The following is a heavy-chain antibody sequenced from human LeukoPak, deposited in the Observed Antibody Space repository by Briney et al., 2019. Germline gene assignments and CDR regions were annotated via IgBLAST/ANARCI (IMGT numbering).Heavy chain of an antibody. CDR2: ISWNSGSI. Sequence: GRSLRLSCAASGFTFDDYAMHWVRQAPGKGLEWVSGISWNSGSIGYADSVKGRFTISRDNAKNSLYLQMNSLRAEDTALYYCAKDIGDMVRGVLLNWGQGTLVTVSS. CDR1: GFTFDDYA. J-gene: IGHJ4*02. D-gene: IGHD3-10*01. V-gene: IGHV3-9*01. CDR3: AKDIGDMVRGVLLN.